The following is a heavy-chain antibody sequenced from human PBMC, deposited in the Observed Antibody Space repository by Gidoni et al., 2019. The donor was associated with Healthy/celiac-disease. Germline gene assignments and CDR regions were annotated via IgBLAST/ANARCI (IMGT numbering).Heavy chain of an antibody. V-gene: IGHV3-23*01. CDR2: ISGSGSST. J-gene: IGHJ3*02. D-gene: IGHD6-13*01. CDR3: AKTKQQLVPHDAFDI. Sequence: EVQLLESGGGLVQPGVSLSLSCAASGFTFSSYAMSWVRQAPGKGLEWVSAISGSGSSTYYADSVKGRFTISRDNSKNTLYLQMNSLRAEDTAVYYCAKTKQQLVPHDAFDIWGQGTMVTVSS. CDR1: GFTFSSYA.